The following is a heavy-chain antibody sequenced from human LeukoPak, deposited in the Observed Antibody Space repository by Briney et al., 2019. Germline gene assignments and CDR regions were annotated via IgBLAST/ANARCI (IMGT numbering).Heavy chain of an antibody. D-gene: IGHD2-21*02. CDR3: ASLRSGDYEGFDY. V-gene: IGHV1-46*01. Sequence: ASVRVSCKASGYTFTSYYMHWVRQAPGQGLEWMGIINPCGGRTSYAQKFQGRVTMTRDTSTGTVYMELSSLRSEDTAVYYCASLRSGDYEGFDYWGQGTLVTVSS. CDR2: INPCGGRT. CDR1: GYTFTSYY. J-gene: IGHJ4*02.